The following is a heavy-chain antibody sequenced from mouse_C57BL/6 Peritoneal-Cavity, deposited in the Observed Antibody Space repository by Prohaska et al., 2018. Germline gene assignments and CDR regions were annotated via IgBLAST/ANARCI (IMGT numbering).Heavy chain of an antibody. J-gene: IGHJ2*01. CDR1: GFSLTSYA. V-gene: IGHV2-9-1*01. D-gene: IGHD1-1*01. CDR2: IWTGGGT. Sequence: LVAPSQSLSITCTVSGFSLTSYAISWVRQPPGTGLEWLGVIWTGGGTNYNSALKSRLSISKDNSKSQVFLKMNSLQTDDTARYYCARNEGNYYGSSLDYWGQGTTLTVSS. CDR3: ARNEGNYYGSSLDY.